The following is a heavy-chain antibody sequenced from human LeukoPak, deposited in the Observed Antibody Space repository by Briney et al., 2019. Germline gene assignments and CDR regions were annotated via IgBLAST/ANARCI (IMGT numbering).Heavy chain of an antibody. CDR1: GFTFSSYG. CDR3: ARTYEQQLVFYYYYGMDV. V-gene: IGHV3-33*01. Sequence: PGRSLRLSCAASGFTFSSYGMHWVRQAPGKGLEWAAVIWYDGSNKYYADSVKGRFTISRDNSKNTLYLQMNSLRAEDTAVYYCARTYEQQLVFYYYYGMDVWGQGTTVTVSS. CDR2: IWYDGSNK. D-gene: IGHD6-13*01. J-gene: IGHJ6*02.